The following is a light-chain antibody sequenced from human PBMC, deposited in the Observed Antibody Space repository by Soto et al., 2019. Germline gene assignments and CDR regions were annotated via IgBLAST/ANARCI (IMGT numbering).Light chain of an antibody. CDR3: XQLNXXPRT. CDR2: AVS. J-gene: IGKJ1*01. V-gene: IGKV1-9*01. CDR1: QGVSID. Sequence: DIQLTQSPSFLYASVGDRVSITCRASQGVSIDLAWYQQNPGKAPKLLXYAVSTLQSGVPSRFXXXGXGTXXXXXXXXXXPEXFAXXYCXQLNXXPRTFGQGTKVEIK.